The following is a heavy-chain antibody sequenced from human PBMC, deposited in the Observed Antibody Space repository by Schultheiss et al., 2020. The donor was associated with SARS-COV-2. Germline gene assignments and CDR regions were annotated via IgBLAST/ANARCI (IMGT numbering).Heavy chain of an antibody. CDR3: ARYAAAMMYMDV. CDR2: ITSSSSHT. CDR1: GFTFSSYG. D-gene: IGHD2-2*01. J-gene: IGHJ6*03. V-gene: IGHV3-21*01. Sequence: GGSLRLSCAASGFTFSSYGMHWVRQAPGKGLEWVSAITSSSSHTYYADSLKGRFTISRDNVKNSLYLEMSSLRGEDTAVYYCARYAAAMMYMDVWGKGTTVTVSS.